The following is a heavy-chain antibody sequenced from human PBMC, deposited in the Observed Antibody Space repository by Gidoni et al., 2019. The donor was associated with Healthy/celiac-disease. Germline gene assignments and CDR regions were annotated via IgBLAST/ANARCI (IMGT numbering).Heavy chain of an antibody. CDR2: IIPIFGTA. J-gene: IGHJ5*02. CDR3: ARGVTAAAGKYNWFDP. D-gene: IGHD6-13*01. V-gene: IGHV1-69*06. CDR1: GGTVSSYA. Sequence: QVQLVQSGAEGKKPGSSVKVSGTASGGTVSSYAISGVRQAPGQGLEWLGGIIPIFGTANYAQKFQGRVTITTDKSTSTAYMELSSLRSEDTAVYYCARGVTAAAGKYNWFDPWGQGTLVTVSS.